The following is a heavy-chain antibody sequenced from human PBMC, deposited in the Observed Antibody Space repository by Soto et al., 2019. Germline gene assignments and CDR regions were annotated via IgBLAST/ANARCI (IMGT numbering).Heavy chain of an antibody. D-gene: IGHD4-17*01. Sequence: GGSLRLSCAASGFTFSSYAMHWVRQAPGKGLEWVAVISYDGSNKYYADSVKCRFTISRDNSKNTLYLQMNSLRAEDTAVYYCARERSTVVTRPDAFDIWGQGTMVTVSS. V-gene: IGHV3-30-3*01. CDR1: GFTFSSYA. J-gene: IGHJ3*02. CDR3: ARERSTVVTRPDAFDI. CDR2: ISYDGSNK.